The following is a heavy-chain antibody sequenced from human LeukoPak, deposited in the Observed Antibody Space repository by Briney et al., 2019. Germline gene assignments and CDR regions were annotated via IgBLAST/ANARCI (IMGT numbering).Heavy chain of an antibody. CDR2: IYYSGST. V-gene: IGHV4-59*05. CDR3: ARHGSTDYFDY. D-gene: IGHD2-2*03. Sequence: PSETLSLTCTVSGGSISSYYWSWIRQPPGKGLEWIGRIYYSGSTFYNPSLKSRVTISVDTSKNQLSPRLSSVTAADTAVYYCARHGSTDYFDYWGQGTLVTVSS. CDR1: GGSISSYY. J-gene: IGHJ4*02.